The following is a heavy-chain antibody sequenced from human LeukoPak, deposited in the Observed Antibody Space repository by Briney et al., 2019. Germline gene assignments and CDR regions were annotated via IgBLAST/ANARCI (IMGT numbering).Heavy chain of an antibody. CDR3: AGHDLIDY. Sequence: PSETLSLTCTVSGGSISSSSYYWGWIRQPPGKGLEWIGSIYYSGSTYYNPSLKSRVTISVDTSKNQFSLKLSSVTAADTAVYYCAGHDLIDYWGQGTLVTVSS. J-gene: IGHJ4*02. CDR1: GGSISSSSYY. V-gene: IGHV4-39*07. D-gene: IGHD3-3*01. CDR2: IYYSGST.